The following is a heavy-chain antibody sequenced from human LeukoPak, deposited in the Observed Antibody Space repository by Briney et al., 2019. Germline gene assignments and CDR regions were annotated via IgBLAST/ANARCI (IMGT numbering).Heavy chain of an antibody. V-gene: IGHV1-3*01. Sequence: ASVKVSCKASGYTFTTYAIHWVRQAPGQRLEWMGWINAGNGNTKYSQKFQGRVTITRDTSASTVYMELSSLRSEDTAVYYCARWTTTYLDYWGQGTLVTVSS. CDR2: INAGNGNT. D-gene: IGHD4-11*01. CDR1: GYTFTTYA. CDR3: ARWTTTYLDY. J-gene: IGHJ4*02.